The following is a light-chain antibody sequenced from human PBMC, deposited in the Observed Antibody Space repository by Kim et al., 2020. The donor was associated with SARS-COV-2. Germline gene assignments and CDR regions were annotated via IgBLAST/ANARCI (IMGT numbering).Light chain of an antibody. CDR2: EGS. CDR3: CSYAGSSTYV. Sequence: QSALTQPASVSGSPGQSITISCTGTSSDVGGYNLVSWYQQHPGKAPKVMIYEGSKRPSGVSNRFSGSKSGNTASLTISGLQAEDEADYYCCSYAGSSTYVFGTRTKVTVL. V-gene: IGLV2-23*01. CDR1: SSDVGGYNL. J-gene: IGLJ1*01.